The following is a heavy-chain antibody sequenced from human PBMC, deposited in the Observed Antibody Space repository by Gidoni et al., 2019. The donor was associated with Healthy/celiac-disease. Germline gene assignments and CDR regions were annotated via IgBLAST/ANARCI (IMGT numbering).Heavy chain of an antibody. Sequence: QLQLQEAGTGLVKPSETLSVTCTVSGGSISSSSSYWGWIRQPPGKGLEWIGSSYYCGSTYYNPSLKPRVTISVDTSTNQFSLKLSSVTAADTAVYYCAREVPPGSYYGMDVWGPGTTVTVSS. CDR1: GGSISSSSSY. V-gene: IGHV4-39*02. CDR3: AREVPPGSYYGMDV. CDR2: SYYCGST. J-gene: IGHJ6*02. D-gene: IGHD7-27*01.